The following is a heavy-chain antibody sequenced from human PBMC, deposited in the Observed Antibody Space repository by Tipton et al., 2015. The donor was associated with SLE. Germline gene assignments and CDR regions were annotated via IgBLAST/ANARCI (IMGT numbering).Heavy chain of an antibody. CDR2: IYHSGST. Sequence: LRLSCAVSGYSISSGCYWGWIRQPPGKGLEWIGSIYHSGSTYYNPSLKSRVTISVDTSKNQFSLKLSSVTAADTAVYYCARDLGAADYYFDYWGQGTLVTVSS. CDR3: ARDLGAADYYFDY. J-gene: IGHJ4*02. D-gene: IGHD6-13*01. V-gene: IGHV4-38-2*02. CDR1: GYSISSGCY.